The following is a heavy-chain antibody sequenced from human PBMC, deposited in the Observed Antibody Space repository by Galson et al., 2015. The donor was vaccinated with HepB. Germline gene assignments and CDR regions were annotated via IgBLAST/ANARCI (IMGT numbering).Heavy chain of an antibody. D-gene: IGHD3-10*01. CDR2: MYTTGSI. CDR3: ARFFYYGSGNTLDY. J-gene: IGHJ4*02. Sequence: TLSLTCTVSGASITSGSYYWTWIRQPAGKGLECIGRMYTTGSINYNPSPKSRVTMSVDTSKNQFSLKLTSVTAADMAVYYCARFFYYGSGNTLDYWDQGTLVTVSS. CDR1: GASITSGSYY. V-gene: IGHV4-61*02.